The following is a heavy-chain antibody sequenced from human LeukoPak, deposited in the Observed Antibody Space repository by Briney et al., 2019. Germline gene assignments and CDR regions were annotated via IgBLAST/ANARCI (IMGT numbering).Heavy chain of an antibody. J-gene: IGHJ6*02. CDR2: ISSRSSYT. CDR1: GFTFSSYG. D-gene: IGHD6-13*01. Sequence: GRSLRLSCAASGFTFSSYGMHWVRQAPGKGLEWVSYISSRSSYTKYADSVKGRLTISRDNAKNSLYLQMNSLRAEDTAVYYCARVLSSSWGAYYYYGMDVWGQGTTVTVSS. V-gene: IGHV3-21*05. CDR3: ARVLSSSWGAYYYYGMDV.